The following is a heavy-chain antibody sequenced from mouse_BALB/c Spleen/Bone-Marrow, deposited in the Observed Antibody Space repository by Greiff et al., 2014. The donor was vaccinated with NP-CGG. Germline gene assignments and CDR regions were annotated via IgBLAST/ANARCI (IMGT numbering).Heavy chain of an antibody. CDR2: IDTSDSYT. D-gene: IGHD2-10*02. V-gene: IGHV1-69*01. J-gene: IGHJ1*01. CDR1: GYTFTDYW. CDR3: ARRYGHYWYFDV. Sequence: VQLQQSGAELVMPGASVKMSCKASGYTFTDYWMHWVKQRPGQGLEWIGAIDTSDSYTTYNQNFKDKATLTVDESSSTAYMQFNSLTSEDSAVYYCARRYGHYWYFDVWGAGTTVTVSS.